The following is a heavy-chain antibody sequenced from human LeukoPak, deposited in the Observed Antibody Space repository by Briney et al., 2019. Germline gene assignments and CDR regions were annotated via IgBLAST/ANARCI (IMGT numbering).Heavy chain of an antibody. V-gene: IGHV3-66*01. D-gene: IGHD3-10*01. CDR3: ARVLRGAFDI. CDR2: IYSGGST. J-gene: IGHJ3*02. CDR1: GFTVSSNY. Sequence: GGSLRLSCAASGFTVSSNYMSWVRQAPGKGLEWVSVIYSGGSTYYADSVKGRFTISRDNSRNTLYLQMNSLRAEDTAVFHCARVLRGAFDIWGQGTMVTVSS.